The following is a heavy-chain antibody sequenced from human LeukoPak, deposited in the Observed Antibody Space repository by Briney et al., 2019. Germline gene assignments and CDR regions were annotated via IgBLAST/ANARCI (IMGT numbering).Heavy chain of an antibody. D-gene: IGHD1-26*01. V-gene: IGHV3-21*01. CDR3: ARTKPTVGATRNLGAFDI. CDR2: ISSSSSYI. Sequence: PGGSLRLSCAASGFTFSSYSMNWVRQAPGKGLEWVSSISSSSSYIYYADSVKGRFTISRDNAKNSLYLQMNSLRAEDTAVYYCARTKPTVGATRNLGAFDIWGQGTMVTVSS. CDR1: GFTFSSYS. J-gene: IGHJ3*02.